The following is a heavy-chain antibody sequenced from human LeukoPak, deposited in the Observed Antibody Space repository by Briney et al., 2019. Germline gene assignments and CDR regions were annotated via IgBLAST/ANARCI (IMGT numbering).Heavy chain of an antibody. CDR3: ARDLEMATTQA. CDR1: GGSISSYY. V-gene: IGHV4-59*01. CDR2: IYYSGST. J-gene: IGHJ5*02. D-gene: IGHD5-24*01. Sequence: SETLSLTCTVSGGSISSYYWSWIRQPPGKGLEWIGYIYYSGSTNYNPSLKSRVTISVDTSKNQFSLKLSSVTTADTAVYYCARDLEMATTQAWGQGTLVTVSS.